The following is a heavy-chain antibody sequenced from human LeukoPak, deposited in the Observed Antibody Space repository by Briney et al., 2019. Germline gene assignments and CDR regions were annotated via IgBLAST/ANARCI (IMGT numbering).Heavy chain of an antibody. D-gene: IGHD1-26*01. Sequence: PSQTLSLTCTVSGGSISSSSYYWGWIRQPPGKGLEWIGSIYYSGSTYYNPSLKSRVTISVDTFKNQFSLKLSSVTAADTAVYYCARVVGAIVPDAFDIWGQGTMVTVSS. CDR3: ARVVGAIVPDAFDI. J-gene: IGHJ3*02. CDR2: IYYSGST. V-gene: IGHV4-39*07. CDR1: GGSISSSSYY.